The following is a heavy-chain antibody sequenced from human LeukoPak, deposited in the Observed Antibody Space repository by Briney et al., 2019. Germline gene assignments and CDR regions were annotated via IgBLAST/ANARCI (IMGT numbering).Heavy chain of an antibody. CDR1: GFTFSDYY. D-gene: IGHD5-18*01. CDR3: ARVRSYGSYYFDY. Sequence: PGGSLRPSCAASGFTFSDYYMSWIRQAPGKGLEWVSYISSSSSYTNYADSVKGRFTISRDNAKNSLYLQMNSLRAEDTAVYYCARVRSYGSYYFDYWGQGTLVTVSS. V-gene: IGHV3-11*06. J-gene: IGHJ4*02. CDR2: ISSSSSYT.